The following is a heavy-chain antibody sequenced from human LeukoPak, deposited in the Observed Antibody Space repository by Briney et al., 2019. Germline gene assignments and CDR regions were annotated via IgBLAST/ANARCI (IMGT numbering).Heavy chain of an antibody. J-gene: IGHJ4*02. Sequence: SETLSLTCAVYCVSFSGYYGSWIRQPQGKGLEWIGEINHSGSTNYNPSLKSRVTISVDTSKNQFSLKLSSVTAADTAVYYCARGYQLLSAYYFDHWGQGTLVTVSS. CDR2: INHSGST. V-gene: IGHV4-34*01. CDR1: CVSFSGYY. D-gene: IGHD2-2*01. CDR3: ARGYQLLSAYYFDH.